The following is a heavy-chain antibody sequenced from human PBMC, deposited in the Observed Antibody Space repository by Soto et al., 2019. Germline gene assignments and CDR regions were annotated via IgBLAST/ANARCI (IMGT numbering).Heavy chain of an antibody. CDR1: GGSFSGYY. J-gene: IGHJ4*02. CDR3: ARARLRYFDWFDY. Sequence: SETLSLTCAVYGGSFSGYYWSWIRQPPGKGLEWIGEINHSGSTNYNPSLKSRVTISVDTSKNQFSLKLSSVTAADTAVYYCARARLRYFDWFDYWGQGTLVTVSS. V-gene: IGHV4-34*01. D-gene: IGHD3-9*01. CDR2: INHSGST.